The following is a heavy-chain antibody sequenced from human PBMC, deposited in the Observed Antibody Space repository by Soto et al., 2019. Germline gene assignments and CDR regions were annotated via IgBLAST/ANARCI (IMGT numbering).Heavy chain of an antibody. CDR3: ARASGYGDYPADYYYGMDV. CDR2: ISSSGSTI. CDR1: GFTFSSYE. D-gene: IGHD4-17*01. Sequence: GGSLRLSCAASGFTFSSYEMNWVRQAPGKGLEWVSYISSSGSTIYYADSVKGRFTISRDNAKNSLYLQMNSLRAEDTAVYYCARASGYGDYPADYYYGMDVWGQGTTVTVSS. V-gene: IGHV3-48*03. J-gene: IGHJ6*02.